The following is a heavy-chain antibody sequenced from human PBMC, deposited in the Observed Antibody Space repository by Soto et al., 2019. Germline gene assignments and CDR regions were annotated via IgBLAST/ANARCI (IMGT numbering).Heavy chain of an antibody. V-gene: IGHV3-30*18. CDR1: GFTFSNYG. CDR2: ISYDGSDK. CDR3: AKVTGYCSSSSCRRDYYYYYGMDV. Sequence: QVQLVESGGGMVQPGRSLRLSCAASGFTFSNYGMHWVRQAPGKGLEWVAVISYDGSDKYYADSVKGRFSISRDNSKNTPYLQMNSLRAEDTAVYYCAKVTGYCSSSSCRRDYYYYYGMDVWGQGTTVTVSS. J-gene: IGHJ6*02. D-gene: IGHD2-2*01.